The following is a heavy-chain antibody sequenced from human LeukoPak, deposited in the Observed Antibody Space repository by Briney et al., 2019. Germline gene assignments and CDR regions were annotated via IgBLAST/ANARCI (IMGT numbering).Heavy chain of an antibody. CDR1: GYTFTNYD. CDR3: ARWLVRGSRSSYFDY. J-gene: IGHJ4*02. Sequence: GASVKVSCKASGYTFTNYDFNWVRQATGQGLEWMGWMNSNSGATGYAQKFQGRVTMTRDTSINTAYMELSSLRSEDTAVYYCARWLVRGSRSSYFDYWGQGTLVTVSS. CDR2: MNSNSGAT. V-gene: IGHV1-8*01. D-gene: IGHD6-6*01.